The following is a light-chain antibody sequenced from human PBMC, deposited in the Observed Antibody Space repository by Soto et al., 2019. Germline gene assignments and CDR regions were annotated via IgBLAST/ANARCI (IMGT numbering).Light chain of an antibody. V-gene: IGKV3-20*01. CDR3: QQYDSGWT. CDR2: GAS. CDR1: QSISGTF. Sequence: EIVLTQSPGTLSLSPGERDTVSCRASQSISGTFLAWYQHKPGQAPRVLIYGASRRATGIPDRFSGSGSGTDFTLTISRLEPEDFALYYCQQYDSGWTFGQGTKVEMK. J-gene: IGKJ1*01.